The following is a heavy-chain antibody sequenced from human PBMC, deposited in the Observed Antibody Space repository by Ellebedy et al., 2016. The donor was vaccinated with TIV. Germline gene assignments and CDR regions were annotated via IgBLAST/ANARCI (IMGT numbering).Heavy chain of an antibody. CDR2: ISAYNGNT. CDR1: GYTFTSYG. CDR3: ARENYDILTGPTPMDV. D-gene: IGHD3-9*01. Sequence: ASVKVSCXASGYTFTSYGISWVRQAPGQGLEWMGWISAYNGNTNYAQKLQGRVTITADKSTSTAYMELSSLRSEDTAVYYCARENYDILTGPTPMDVWGQGTTVTVSS. J-gene: IGHJ6*02. V-gene: IGHV1-18*01.